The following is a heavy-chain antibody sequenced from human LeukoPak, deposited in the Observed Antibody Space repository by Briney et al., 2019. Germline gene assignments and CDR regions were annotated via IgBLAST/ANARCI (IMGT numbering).Heavy chain of an antibody. CDR1: GGTFSDYS. V-gene: IGHV1-69*04. CDR3: ARDRPRARYFDY. J-gene: IGHJ4*02. Sequence: SVRVSCKASGGTFSDYSISWVRQAPGQGLEWMGRIIPILNVPNYAQKFEGRVTITADKSTSTAYMELSSLKSEDTAVYFCARDRPRARYFDYWGQGTLVTVSS. CDR2: IIPILNVP. D-gene: IGHD2-15*01.